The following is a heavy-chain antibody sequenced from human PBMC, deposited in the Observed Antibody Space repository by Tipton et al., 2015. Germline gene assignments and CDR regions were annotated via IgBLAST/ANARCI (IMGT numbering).Heavy chain of an antibody. V-gene: IGHV4-59*01. J-gene: IGHJ6*02. CDR3: ARERYCSNGACQYYYGMDV. Sequence: TLSLTCTVSGGSISSYYWSWIRQPPGKGLEWIGYIYYSGSTNYNPSLKSRVTISVDTSKNQFSLKLNSVTAADTAVYYCARERYCSNGACQYYYGMDVWGQGTTVTVSS. D-gene: IGHD2-8*01. CDR2: IYYSGST. CDR1: GGSISSYY.